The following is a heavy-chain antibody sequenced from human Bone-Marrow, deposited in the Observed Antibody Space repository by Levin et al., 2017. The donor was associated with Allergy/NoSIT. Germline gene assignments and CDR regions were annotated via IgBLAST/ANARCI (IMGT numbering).Heavy chain of an antibody. CDR3: AHSWLLAPRTDCGD. J-gene: IGHJ4*02. CDR2: IYWNDHT. V-gene: IGHV2-5*01. D-gene: IGHD2-21*02. Sequence: SGPTLVKPTQTLTLTCTFSGFSLSTYGLGVGWIRPPPGKALEWLALIYWNDHTRYSPSLKSRLIITMDPSKNQVTLTVTNMDPVDTGTYSRAHSWLLAPRTDCGDWGQGIMVTVSS. CDR1: GFSLSTYGLG.